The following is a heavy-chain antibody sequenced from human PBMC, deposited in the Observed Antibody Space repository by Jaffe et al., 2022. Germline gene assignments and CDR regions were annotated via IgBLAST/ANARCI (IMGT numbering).Heavy chain of an antibody. CDR1: GLTFSNYA. V-gene: IGHV3-23*01. J-gene: IGHJ3*02. CDR3: AKVFWSGRYNGDAFDI. Sequence: EVQLLESGGRLVQPGGSLRLSCAASGLTFSNYAMSWVRQAPGKGLEWVSLITNSGGGGDTYYAESVNGRFTISRDNSQNTLYLQINSLRAEDTAVYYCAKVFWSGRYNGDAFDIWGQGTMVNVSS. D-gene: IGHD3-3*01. CDR2: ITNSGGGGDT.